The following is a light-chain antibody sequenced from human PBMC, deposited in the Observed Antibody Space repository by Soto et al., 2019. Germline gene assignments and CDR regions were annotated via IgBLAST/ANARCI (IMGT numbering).Light chain of an antibody. CDR3: SSYTSSSSLYV. Sequence: QSALTQPASVSGSPGQSITISCTGTSSDVGGYNFVSWYQHHPGKVPKIMIYDVTNRPSGVSTRFSGSKGGNTASLTISGLQAEDEADYYCSSYTSSSSLYVFGTGTKLTVL. CDR2: DVT. V-gene: IGLV2-14*03. J-gene: IGLJ1*01. CDR1: SSDVGGYNF.